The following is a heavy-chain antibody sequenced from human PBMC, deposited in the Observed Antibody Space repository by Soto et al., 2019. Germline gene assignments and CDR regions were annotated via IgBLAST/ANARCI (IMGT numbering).Heavy chain of an antibody. V-gene: IGHV4-31*03. D-gene: IGHD3-10*01. CDR2: TSYNGNA. Sequence: SETLSLTCTVSGASINSGSISSGGYYWSWIRQHPGKGLEWVGYTSYNGNAYYNPSLKSRVTISVDTSKNQFSLKLNSVTAADTAVYYCAREYYYGAGSYPFNWFEPWGQGALVTVSS. CDR3: AREYYYGAGSYPFNWFEP. J-gene: IGHJ5*02. CDR1: GASINSGSISSGGYY.